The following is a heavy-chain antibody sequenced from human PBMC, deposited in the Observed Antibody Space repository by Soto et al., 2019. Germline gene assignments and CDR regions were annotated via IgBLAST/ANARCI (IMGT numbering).Heavy chain of an antibody. CDR2: ISGSGGST. D-gene: IGHD5-12*01. Sequence: GGSLRLSCAASGFTFSSYAMSWVRQAPGKGLEWVSAISGSGGSTYYADSVKGRFTISRDNSKNTLYLQMNSLRAEDTAVYYCAKVQVDIVATTLVYYYYMDVWGKENTVTIAS. CDR1: GFTFSSYA. J-gene: IGHJ6*03. V-gene: IGHV3-23*01. CDR3: AKVQVDIVATTLVYYYYMDV.